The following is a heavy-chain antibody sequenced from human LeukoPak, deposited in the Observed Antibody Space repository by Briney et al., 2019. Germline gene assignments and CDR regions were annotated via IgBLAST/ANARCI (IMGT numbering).Heavy chain of an antibody. J-gene: IGHJ3*02. D-gene: IGHD5/OR15-5a*01. CDR2: IHSDGNT. CDR3: AREDNRGVYDDGFNI. Sequence: PGGSLRLSCAASGFTVSNDFMYWVRQAPGKGLEWVSVIHSDGNTLYADSVEGRFTISRDNFENTVYLQMSSLRAEDTAVYYCAREDNRGVYDDGFNIWGQGTMVTVSS. CDR1: GFTVSNDF. V-gene: IGHV3-53*01.